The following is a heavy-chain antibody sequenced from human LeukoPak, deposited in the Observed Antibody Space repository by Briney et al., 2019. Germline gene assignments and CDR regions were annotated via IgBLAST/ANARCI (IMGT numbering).Heavy chain of an antibody. CDR2: INPNSGGT. Sequence: ASVKVSCKASGYTFTNYGISWVRQAPGQGLEWMGWINPNSGGTNYAQKFQGRVTMTRDTSISTAYMELSRLRSDDTAVYYCARVNGGDTAMVGYYYYYYMDVWGKGTTVTVSS. CDR3: ARVNGGDTAMVGYYYYYYMDV. V-gene: IGHV1-2*02. D-gene: IGHD5-18*01. J-gene: IGHJ6*03. CDR1: GYTFTNYG.